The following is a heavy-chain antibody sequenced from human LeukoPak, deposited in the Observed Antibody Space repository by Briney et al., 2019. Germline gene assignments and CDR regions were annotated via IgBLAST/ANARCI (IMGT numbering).Heavy chain of an antibody. J-gene: IGHJ4*02. CDR3: AKSTYYYDSSGSPRENYFDY. Sequence: GGSLRLSGAASGFTISSYAMSWVRQAPGKGLEGVSAISGSGGSTYYADSVKGRFTISRDNSKNTLYLRMNSLRAEDTAVYYCAKSTYYYDSSGSPRENYFDYWGQGTLVTVSS. D-gene: IGHD3-22*01. CDR2: ISGSGGST. CDR1: GFTISSYA. V-gene: IGHV3-23*01.